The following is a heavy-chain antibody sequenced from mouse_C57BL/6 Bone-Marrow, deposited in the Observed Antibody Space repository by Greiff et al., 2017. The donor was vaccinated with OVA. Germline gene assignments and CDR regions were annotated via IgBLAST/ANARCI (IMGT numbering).Heavy chain of an antibody. D-gene: IGHD1-1*01. CDR1: GFPFRGFY. J-gene: IGHJ1*03. CDR3: ARDAYYGSGYFDV. Sequence: EVRRVESGGGLVQSGRSLRLSFATSGFPFRGFYMAWVRQAPGKGLVWIAASRNKANDFTTEYSASVKGGFIVSRDTSQSSLYLQMNDLRDEDTAIYYCARDAYYGSGYFDVWGRGTTVTVSS. CDR2: SRNKANDFTT. V-gene: IGHV7-1*01.